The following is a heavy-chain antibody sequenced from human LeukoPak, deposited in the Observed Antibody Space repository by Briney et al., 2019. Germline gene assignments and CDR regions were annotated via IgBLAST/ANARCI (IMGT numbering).Heavy chain of an antibody. D-gene: IGHD2-8*02. V-gene: IGHV3-48*04. CDR1: GFTFNKWS. CDR3: ARGRGYCTGASCDIDY. J-gene: IGHJ4*02. Sequence: PGGSLRLSCAASGFTFNKWSMNWVRQALGKGLEWVSNIISRGDTTHYADSVKGRFTISRDNAKNWLFLQLNSLRAEDTAVYYCARGRGYCTGASCDIDYWGQGTLVTVSS. CDR2: IISRGDTT.